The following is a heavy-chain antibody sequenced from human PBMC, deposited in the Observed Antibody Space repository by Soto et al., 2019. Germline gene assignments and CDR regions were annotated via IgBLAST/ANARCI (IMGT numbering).Heavy chain of an antibody. CDR2: IYSGGST. V-gene: IGHV3-53*04. J-gene: IGHJ4*02. Sequence: EVQLVESGGGLVQPGGSLRLSCAVSGFTVSTIHMNWVRQAPGKGLEWVSAIYSGGSTYYAESVKGRFTISRHNSKNTLYLQMNSLRAEDTAVYYCASRTSSTWYNNWGQGTLVTVSS. CDR1: GFTVSTIH. D-gene: IGHD6-13*01. CDR3: ASRTSSTWYNN.